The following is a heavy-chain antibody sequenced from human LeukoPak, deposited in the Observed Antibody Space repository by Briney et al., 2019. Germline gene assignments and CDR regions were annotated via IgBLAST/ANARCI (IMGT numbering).Heavy chain of an antibody. CDR1: GFTFSRFG. CDR3: AKDTGGYHSLFDY. Sequence: GGSLRLSCAASGFTFSRFGMHWVRQAPGKGLDWVAVISEDGSHKYIADSVRGRFTISRDNSKNTLYLQMNSLRADGTAVYYCAKDTGGYHSLFDYWGQGTLVTVSS. J-gene: IGHJ4*02. CDR2: ISEDGSHK. D-gene: IGHD2-2*01. V-gene: IGHV3-30*18.